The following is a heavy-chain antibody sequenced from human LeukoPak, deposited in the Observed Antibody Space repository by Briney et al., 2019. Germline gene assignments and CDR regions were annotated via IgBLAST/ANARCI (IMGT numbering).Heavy chain of an antibody. CDR2: INWNGGST. CDR1: EFALERYT. V-gene: IGHV3-20*01. J-gene: IGHJ2*01. D-gene: IGHD5-18*01. CDR3: ARDVRGYSYGYWYFDL. Sequence: SGGSLRLSCEVSEFALERYTMSWVRQAPGKGLEWVSGINWNGGSTGYADSVKGRFTISRDNAKNSLYLQMNSLRAEDTALYHCARDVRGYSYGYWYFDLWGRGTLVTVSS.